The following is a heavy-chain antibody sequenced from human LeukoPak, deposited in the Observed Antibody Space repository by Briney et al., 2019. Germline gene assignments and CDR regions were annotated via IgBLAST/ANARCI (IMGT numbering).Heavy chain of an antibody. J-gene: IGHJ6*03. Sequence: ASVKVSCKASGYTFTSYDINWVRQATGQGLEWMGWMNPNSGNTGYAQEFQGRVTMTRNTSISTAYMELSSLRSEDTAVYYCARGPLGPYYDILTGYYYMDVWGKGTTVTVSS. CDR3: ARGPLGPYYDILTGYYYMDV. CDR1: GYTFTSYD. D-gene: IGHD3-9*01. CDR2: MNPNSGNT. V-gene: IGHV1-8*01.